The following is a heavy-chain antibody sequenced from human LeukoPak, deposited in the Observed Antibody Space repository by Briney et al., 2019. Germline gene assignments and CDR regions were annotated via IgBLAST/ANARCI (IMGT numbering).Heavy chain of an antibody. Sequence: GGSLRLSCAASGFTFSSYWMSWVRQAPGKGLEWVANIKQDGSEKHYVESVRGRFTISRDNAKNSLYLQMNSLRAEDTAVYYCAKDPGYYGSGSFADWGQGTLVTVSS. V-gene: IGHV3-7*01. CDR1: GFTFSSYW. D-gene: IGHD3-10*01. CDR2: IKQDGSEK. J-gene: IGHJ4*02. CDR3: AKDPGYYGSGSFAD.